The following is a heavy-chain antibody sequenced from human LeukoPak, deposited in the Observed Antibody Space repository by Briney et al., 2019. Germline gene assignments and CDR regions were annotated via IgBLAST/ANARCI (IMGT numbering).Heavy chain of an antibody. CDR1: GFTFSSYS. J-gene: IGHJ6*02. CDR2: ISTSSSTT. CDR3: ARSAQMDV. V-gene: IGHV3-48*04. Sequence: GGSLRLPCAASGFTFSSYSMHWGRQAPGKGLEWISYISTSSSTTLYADSVKGRFTISRDNAKNSLYLQMNSLRAEDTAVYYCARSAQMDVWGQGTTVTVSS.